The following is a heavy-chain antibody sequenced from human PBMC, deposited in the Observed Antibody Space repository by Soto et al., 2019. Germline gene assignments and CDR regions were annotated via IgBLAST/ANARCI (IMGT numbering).Heavy chain of an antibody. Sequence: ASVKVSCKASGYTFTSYYMYWVRQAPGQGLEWMGIINPSGGSTSYAQKFQGRVTMTRDTSTSTVYMELSSLRSEDTAVYYCARDSYYYDSSGYYPRRTYYYYGMDVWGQGTTVTVSS. CDR2: INPSGGST. D-gene: IGHD3-22*01. J-gene: IGHJ6*02. CDR1: GYTFTSYY. V-gene: IGHV1-46*03. CDR3: ARDSYYYDSSGYYPRRTYYYYGMDV.